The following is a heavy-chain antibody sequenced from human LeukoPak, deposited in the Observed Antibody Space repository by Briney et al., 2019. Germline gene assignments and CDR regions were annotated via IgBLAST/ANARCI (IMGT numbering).Heavy chain of an antibody. Sequence: ASVKVSCKASGYTFTSYGISWVRQAPGQGLEWMGWISAYNGNTNYAQKFQGRVTMTTDTSTSTAYMELRSLRSDDTAVYYCARVRGEGGWYYYYYGMDVWGQGTTVTVSS. V-gene: IGHV1-18*01. CDR3: ARVRGEGGWYYYYYGMDV. D-gene: IGHD6-19*01. CDR2: ISAYNGNT. J-gene: IGHJ6*02. CDR1: GYTFTSYG.